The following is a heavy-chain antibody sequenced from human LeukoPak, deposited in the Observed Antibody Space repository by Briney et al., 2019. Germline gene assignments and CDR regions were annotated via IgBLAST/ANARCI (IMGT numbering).Heavy chain of an antibody. J-gene: IGHJ4*02. D-gene: IGHD2-21*02. CDR3: AREGSYCVGGDCYSFDF. CDR1: GYRFISNY. V-gene: IGHV1-2*02. Sequence: ASVKVSCKASGYRFISNYIQWVRQAPGLGPEWMGWMHPGNGNSRYAEKFQGRVTMTRDTSINTAYMDLSSLRSDDTAVYYCAREGSYCVGGDCYSFDFWGQGTLITVSS. CDR2: MHPGNGNS.